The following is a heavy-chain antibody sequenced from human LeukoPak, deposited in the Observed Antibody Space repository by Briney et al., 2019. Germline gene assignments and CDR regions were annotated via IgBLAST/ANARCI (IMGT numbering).Heavy chain of an antibody. CDR2: ISPSDGST. CDR1: GYTFTGYW. D-gene: IGHD5-24*01. CDR3: ARDNSVRDEAWWFNP. V-gene: IGHV1-46*01. J-gene: IGHJ5*02. Sequence: GASVKVSCKAFGYTFTGYWMHWVRQAPGQGPEWMGVISPSDGSTIYAQKFKGRVTLTGDMSTSTDYLELSSLRSEDTAVYYCARDNSVRDEAWWFNPWGQGTLVTVSS.